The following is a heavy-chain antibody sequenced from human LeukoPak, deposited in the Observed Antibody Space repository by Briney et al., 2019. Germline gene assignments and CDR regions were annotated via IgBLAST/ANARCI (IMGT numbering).Heavy chain of an antibody. D-gene: IGHD6-6*01. V-gene: IGHV7-4-1*02. J-gene: IGHJ6*02. CDR2: INTNTGNP. CDR3: ARGGTAARPSYGMDV. Sequence: ASVKVSCKASGYTFTSYAMNWVRQAPGQGLEWMGWINTNTGNPTYAQGFTGRFVFSLDTSVSTAYLQISSLKAEDTAVYYCARGGTAARPSYGMDVWGQGTTVTVSS. CDR1: GYTFTSYA.